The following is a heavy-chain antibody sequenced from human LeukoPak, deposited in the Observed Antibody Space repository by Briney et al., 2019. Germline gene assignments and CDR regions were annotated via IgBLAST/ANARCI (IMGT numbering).Heavy chain of an antibody. CDR2: IYSGGST. CDR1: GFTVSSNY. J-gene: IGHJ4*02. Sequence: PGGSLRLSCAASGFTVSSNYMSWVRQAPGKGLEWVPIIYSGGSTYFADSVKGRFTISRDNSKNTLYLQMNSLRAEDTALYYCARVPVASWIQLDSWGQGTLVTVSS. D-gene: IGHD6-13*01. V-gene: IGHV3-53*01. CDR3: ARVPVASWIQLDS.